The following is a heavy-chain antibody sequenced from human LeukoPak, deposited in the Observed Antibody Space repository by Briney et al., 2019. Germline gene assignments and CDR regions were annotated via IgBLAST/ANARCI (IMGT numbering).Heavy chain of an antibody. CDR1: GYTFTSYD. V-gene: IGHV1-8*01. CDR3: AKRGYSYGDFDY. CDR2: MNPDSGNT. D-gene: IGHD5-18*01. Sequence: VSVKVSCKASGYTFTSYDINWVRQATGQGLEWMGWMNPDSGNTGYAQKLQGRVTMTRNTSISTAYMELSSLRSEDTAVYYCAKRGYSYGDFDYWGQGTLVTVSS. J-gene: IGHJ4*02.